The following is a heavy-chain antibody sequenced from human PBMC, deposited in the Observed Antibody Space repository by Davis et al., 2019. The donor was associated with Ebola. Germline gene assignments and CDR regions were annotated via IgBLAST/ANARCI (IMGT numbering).Heavy chain of an antibody. V-gene: IGHV1-69*04. D-gene: IGHD6-19*01. Sequence: SVKVSCKASGGTFSSYAISWVRQAPGQGLEWMGRIIPILGIANYAQKFQGRVTITADKSTSTAYMELSSLRSEDTAVYYCARERQWLVRVFDYWGQGTLVTVSS. J-gene: IGHJ4*02. CDR1: GGTFSSYA. CDR3: ARERQWLVRVFDY. CDR2: IIPILGIA.